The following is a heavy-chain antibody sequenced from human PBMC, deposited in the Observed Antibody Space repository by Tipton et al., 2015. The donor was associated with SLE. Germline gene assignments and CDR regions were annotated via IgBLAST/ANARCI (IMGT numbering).Heavy chain of an antibody. CDR1: GYIFTSYG. J-gene: IGHJ5*02. D-gene: IGHD2-15*01. CDR2: ISAYNGNT. V-gene: IGHV1-18*01. CDR3: ARKLYCSGGSCYSRWSWFDP. Sequence: QLVQSGAEVKKPGASVKVSCKTSGYIFTSYGISWVRQAPGQGLEWMGWISAYNGNTNYAQKLQGGVTMTTDTSTSTAYMELRSLRSDDTAVYYCARKLYCSGGSCYSRWSWFDPWGQGTLVTVSS.